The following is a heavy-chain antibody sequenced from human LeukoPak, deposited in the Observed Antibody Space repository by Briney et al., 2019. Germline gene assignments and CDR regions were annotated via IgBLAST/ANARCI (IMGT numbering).Heavy chain of an antibody. D-gene: IGHD3-10*02. J-gene: IGHJ4*02. Sequence: GGSLILSCAASGFTFGSYSMNWARQAPGKGLEWVSSISSSSSYISYAASVKGRFTISRDNAKNSLYLQMNNLRVEDTAVYYCARGRPLFEDYWGQGTLVTVSS. CDR3: ARGRPLFEDY. CDR2: ISSSSSYI. CDR1: GFTFGSYS. V-gene: IGHV3-21*01.